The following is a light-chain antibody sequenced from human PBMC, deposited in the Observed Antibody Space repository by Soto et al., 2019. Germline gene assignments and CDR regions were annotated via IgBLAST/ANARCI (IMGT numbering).Light chain of an antibody. CDR1: QTISSY. CDR3: QQSYSTPRNT. CDR2: AAS. V-gene: IGKV1-39*01. J-gene: IGKJ5*01. Sequence: DIQMTQSPSSLSASVGDRVTITCRASQTISSYLHWYQQKPGKAPKLLIYAASSLQSGVPSRFSGSGSGTDFTLTISSLQPEDFATYYCQQSYSTPRNTFGQGTRLEIK.